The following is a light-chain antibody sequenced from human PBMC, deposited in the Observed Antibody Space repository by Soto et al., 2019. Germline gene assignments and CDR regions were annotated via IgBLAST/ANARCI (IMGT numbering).Light chain of an antibody. J-gene: IGKJ4*01. CDR3: QQYNNWPPLT. CDR2: GTS. V-gene: IGKV3-15*01. CDR1: QSISGN. Sequence: EIVMTQSPATLSVSPGERATLFCRASQSISGNLAWYQQKAGQAPRLLIYGTSTRATGIAARFSGSGSGTEFTLTISSLQSEDFGIYYCQQYNNWPPLTFGGGTKVEIK.